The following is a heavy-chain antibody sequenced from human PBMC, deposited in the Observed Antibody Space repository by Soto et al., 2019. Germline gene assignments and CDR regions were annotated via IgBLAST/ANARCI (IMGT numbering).Heavy chain of an antibody. D-gene: IGHD5-18*01. CDR2: ISDDGSIE. Sequence: QVHLVESGGGVVQPGRSLRLSCVVSGFNFRSNAMHWVRQAPGKGLEWVAIISDDGSIEYYADSVKGRFTISRDNSKNTVYLQMNMLNFEDTAVYYCAKALDTAMDPLDYWGQGTLVTVSS. J-gene: IGHJ4*02. CDR1: GFNFRSNA. CDR3: AKALDTAMDPLDY. V-gene: IGHV3-30-3*01.